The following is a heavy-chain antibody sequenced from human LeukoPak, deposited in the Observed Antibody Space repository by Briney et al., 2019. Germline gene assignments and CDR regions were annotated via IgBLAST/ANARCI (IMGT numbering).Heavy chain of an antibody. D-gene: IGHD4-11*01. Sequence: SQTLSLTCSVSGSISSGGNRWSWIRQPPGKGLEWIGFIYAGGGTYYNPSLKRRVTMSVDSSKNQFSLKLSSVTAADTAVYYCARDAVITVTKAVFGPDNGELRYSYFYMDVWGKGTTVIVSS. CDR1: GSISSGGNR. J-gene: IGHJ6*03. V-gene: IGHV4-30-2*01. CDR3: ARDAVITVTKAVFGPDNGELRYSYFYMDV. CDR2: IYAGGGT.